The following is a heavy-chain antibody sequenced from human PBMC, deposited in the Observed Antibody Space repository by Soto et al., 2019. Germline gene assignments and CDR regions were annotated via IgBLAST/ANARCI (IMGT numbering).Heavy chain of an antibody. CDR1: GYRFTDSY. Sequence: EVKLIQSGAEVKKPGATVKIACKVYGYRFTDSYIHWIKQAPGKGLEWMGLVDPQNNNIDYGRTFQGRLTLTADTSTDTAFMELRSLRSEDTAAYYCTGDILGTHMSSLDFWGQGALVTVSS. CDR2: VDPQNNNI. V-gene: IGHV1-69-2*01. CDR3: TGDILGTHMSSLDF. D-gene: IGHD3-3*02. J-gene: IGHJ4*02.